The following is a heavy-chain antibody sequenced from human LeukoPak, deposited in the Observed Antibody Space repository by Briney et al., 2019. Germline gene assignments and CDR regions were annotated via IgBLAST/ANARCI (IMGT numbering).Heavy chain of an antibody. D-gene: IGHD3-22*01. Sequence: SETLSLTCTVSGGSIRSYYWSWIRQPPGKGLEWIGYIYYSGSTSYNPSLKSRVTISVDTSKNQFSLKLSSVTAADTAVYYCARGGWNKFDYWGQGTLVTVSS. CDR1: GGSIRSYY. CDR3: ARGGWNKFDY. CDR2: IYYSGST. J-gene: IGHJ4*02. V-gene: IGHV4-59*01.